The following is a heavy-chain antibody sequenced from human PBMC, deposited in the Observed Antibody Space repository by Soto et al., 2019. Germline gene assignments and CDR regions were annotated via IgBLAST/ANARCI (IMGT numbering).Heavy chain of an antibody. D-gene: IGHD5-18*01. V-gene: IGHV4-4*07. CDR2: IYTSGST. Sequence: XGTLSLTFTVSGGSISSYYWSWIRQPAGKGLEWIGRIYTSGSTNYNPSLKSRVTMSVDTSKNQFSLKLSSVTAADTAVYYCATDLVDTAPEWFDPWGQGTLVTVSS. CDR1: GGSISSYY. J-gene: IGHJ5*02. CDR3: ATDLVDTAPEWFDP.